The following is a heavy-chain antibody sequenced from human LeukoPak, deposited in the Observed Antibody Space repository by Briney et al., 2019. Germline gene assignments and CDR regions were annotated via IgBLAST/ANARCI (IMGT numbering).Heavy chain of an antibody. J-gene: IGHJ4*02. CDR1: GYTVTSYG. CDR2: ISAYNGNT. CDR3: ARFMDYGSGSYPNLDY. Sequence: ASGEVSCKAAGYTVTSYGVSWGRRAPGQGVGWRGGISAYNGNTNYGQKLQGRVTMTTDTSTRTAYMELRSMRSDDTAVYYCARFMDYGSGSYPNLDYWGQGSLVTVSS. D-gene: IGHD3-10*01. V-gene: IGHV1-18*01.